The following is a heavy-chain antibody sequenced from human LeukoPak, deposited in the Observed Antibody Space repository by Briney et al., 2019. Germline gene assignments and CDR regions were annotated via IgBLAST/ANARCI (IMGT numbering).Heavy chain of an antibody. D-gene: IGHD6-13*01. Sequence: GGSLRLSCVASGFTFSSHGMHWVRQAPGKGLEWVAFIRYDGSNKYYADSVKGRFTISRDNSKNTLYLQMNSLRAEDTAAYYCASRRRGYSSSPTAFDIWGQGTMVTVSS. CDR2: IRYDGSNK. J-gene: IGHJ3*02. CDR1: GFTFSSHG. V-gene: IGHV3-30*02. CDR3: ASRRRGYSSSPTAFDI.